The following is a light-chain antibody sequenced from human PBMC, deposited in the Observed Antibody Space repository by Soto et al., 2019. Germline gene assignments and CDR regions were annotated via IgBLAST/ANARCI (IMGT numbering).Light chain of an antibody. Sequence: QSVLTQPASVSGSPGQSITISCTGTSSDIGAYIFVSWYQQHPGNAPKLIIYDIANRPSGVSYRFSGSKSANTASLTISGLQADDEADYYCVSVTTKRSYVFGTGTKVTVL. CDR1: SSDIGAYIF. CDR3: VSVTTKRSYV. V-gene: IGLV2-14*03. CDR2: DIA. J-gene: IGLJ1*01.